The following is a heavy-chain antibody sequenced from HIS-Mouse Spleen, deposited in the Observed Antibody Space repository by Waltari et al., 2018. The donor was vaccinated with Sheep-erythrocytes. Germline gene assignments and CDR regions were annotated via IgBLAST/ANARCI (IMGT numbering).Heavy chain of an antibody. CDR3: ARGHPDYGDYDAFDI. V-gene: IGHV3-53*01. D-gene: IGHD4-17*01. CDR1: GFTVGSTY. J-gene: IGHJ3*02. Sequence: EVQLVESGGGLIQPGGSLRLSCAASGFTVGSTYMSWVRPAPGKGLEWSSVIDSGGSTYYAYSVKGRFTISRDNSKNTLYLQMNSLRAEDTAVYYCARGHPDYGDYDAFDIWGQGTMVTVSS. CDR2: IDSGGST.